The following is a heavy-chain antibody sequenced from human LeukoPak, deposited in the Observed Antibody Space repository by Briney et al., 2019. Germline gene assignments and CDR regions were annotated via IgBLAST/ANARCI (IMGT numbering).Heavy chain of an antibody. CDR1: GGSISSGDYY. J-gene: IGHJ4*02. V-gene: IGHV4-30-4*01. D-gene: IGHD1-26*01. CDR3: ARGGADSFDY. CDR2: IYYSGST. Sequence: SETLSLTCTVSGGSISSGDYYWSWIRQPPGKGLEWIGYIYYSGSTYYNPSLKSRVTISVDTSRNQFSLKLSSVTAADTAVYYCARGGADSFDYWGQGTLVTVSS.